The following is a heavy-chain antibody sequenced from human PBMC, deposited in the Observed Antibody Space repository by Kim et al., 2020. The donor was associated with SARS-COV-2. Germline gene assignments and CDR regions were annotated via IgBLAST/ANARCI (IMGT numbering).Heavy chain of an antibody. CDR2: IKSKTDGETT. D-gene: IGHD3-9*01. J-gene: IGHJ6*01. CDR3: TRDDILTGYYLGSYY. V-gene: IGHV3-15*01. CDR1: GFTFNNAW. Sequence: GGSLRLSCAASGFTFNNAWMNWVRQAPGKGLEWVGRIKSKTDGETTDYAAPVKGRFTISRDDSKNTLYLQMNSLKTEDTAVYYCTRDDILTGYYLGSYY.